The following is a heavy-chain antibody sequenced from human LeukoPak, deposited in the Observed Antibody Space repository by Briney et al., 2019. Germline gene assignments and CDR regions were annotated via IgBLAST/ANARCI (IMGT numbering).Heavy chain of an antibody. CDR3: ARGRSSSWYRGSTFRMDV. D-gene: IGHD6-13*01. J-gene: IGHJ6*04. CDR2: INHSGST. Sequence: SETLSLTCAVYGGSFSGYYWSWIRQPPGKGLEWIGEINHSGSTNYNLSLKSRVTISVDTSKNQFSLKLSSVTAADTAVYYCARGRSSSWYRGSTFRMDVWGKGTTVTVSS. V-gene: IGHV4-34*01. CDR1: GGSFSGYY.